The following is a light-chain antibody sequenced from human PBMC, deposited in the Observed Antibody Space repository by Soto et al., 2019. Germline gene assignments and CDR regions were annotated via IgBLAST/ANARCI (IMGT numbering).Light chain of an antibody. CDR3: QHRSNWPLT. CDR1: QSVSSY. V-gene: IGKV3-11*01. Sequence: EIVLTQSPATLSLSPGERATLSCRASQSVSSYLAWYQQKPGQAPRLLIYDASNRATGIPARFSGSGSGTDFTLTISSLEPEDSAVYYCQHRSNWPLTFGGGTKVDIK. J-gene: IGKJ4*01. CDR2: DAS.